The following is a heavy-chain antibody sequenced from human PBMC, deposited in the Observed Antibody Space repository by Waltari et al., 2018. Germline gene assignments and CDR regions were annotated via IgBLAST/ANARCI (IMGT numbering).Heavy chain of an antibody. J-gene: IGHJ4*02. CDR1: GFTFSSYS. Sequence: EVQLVESGGGLVKPGGSLRLSCAASGFTFSSYSMNWVRQAPGKGLEWVSSISSSSSYIYYADSVKGRFTISRDNAKNSLYLQMNSLRAEDTAVYYCARDGVMVVAATHYFDYWGQGTLVTVSS. CDR3: ARDGVMVVAATHYFDY. D-gene: IGHD2-15*01. V-gene: IGHV3-21*01. CDR2: ISSSSSYI.